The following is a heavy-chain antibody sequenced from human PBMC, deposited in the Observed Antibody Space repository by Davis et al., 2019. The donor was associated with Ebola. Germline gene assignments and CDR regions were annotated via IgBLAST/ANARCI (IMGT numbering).Heavy chain of an antibody. J-gene: IGHJ4*02. CDR2: ISYDGSQK. V-gene: IGHV3-30*04. CDR3: VRDGRGGLFGRNHLDF. D-gene: IGHD5-24*01. CDR1: GFTFSRYA. Sequence: GESLKISCAASGFTFSRYAMHWVRQAPGKGLEWVAVISYDGSQKYYVDSVKGRFTISRDNSRSTLYLEMNSLRPEDTAFYHCVRDGRGGLFGRNHLDFWGQGTLVTVSS.